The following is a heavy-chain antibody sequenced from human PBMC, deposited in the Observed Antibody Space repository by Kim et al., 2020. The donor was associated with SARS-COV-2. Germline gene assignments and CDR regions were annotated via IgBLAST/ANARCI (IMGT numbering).Heavy chain of an antibody. V-gene: IGHV3-30*18. CDR2: LSYDGSNK. J-gene: IGHJ6*02. CDR3: AKDVSGGYPHYYYYYGMDV. D-gene: IGHD3-22*01. CDR1: GFTFTSYG. Sequence: GGSLRLSCVASGFTFTSYGMHWVRQAPGKGLEWVAVLSYDGSNKYYADSVKGRFTISRDNSKTTLYLQMNSLRAEDTALYYCAKDVSGGYPHYYYYYGMDVWGQGTTVTVSS.